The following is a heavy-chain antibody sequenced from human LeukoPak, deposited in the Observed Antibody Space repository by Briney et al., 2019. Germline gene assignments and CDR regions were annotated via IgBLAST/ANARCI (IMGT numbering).Heavy chain of an antibody. CDR2: ISAYNGST. Sequence: ASVKVSCKASGYTFTSYGISWVRQAPGQGLEWMGWISAYNGSTNYAQKLQGRVTMTTDTSTSTAYMELRSLRSDDTAVYYCARVKWELLTFDYWGQGTLVTVSS. V-gene: IGHV1-18*01. J-gene: IGHJ4*02. CDR3: ARVKWELLTFDY. D-gene: IGHD1-26*01. CDR1: GYTFTSYG.